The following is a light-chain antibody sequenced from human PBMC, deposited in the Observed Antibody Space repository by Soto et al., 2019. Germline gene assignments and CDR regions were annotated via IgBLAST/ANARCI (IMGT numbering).Light chain of an antibody. CDR2: GAS. CDR1: QSVTSNY. J-gene: IGKJ1*01. CDR3: QQYGRSPST. Sequence: EIVLTQSPGTLSLSPGERATLSCRASQSVTSNYLALYQQKPGQAPRALIFGASSRSAGIPDRFSGSGSGTDFTLTISRLEPEDFAVYYCQQYGRSPSTFGQGTKVDIK. V-gene: IGKV3-20*01.